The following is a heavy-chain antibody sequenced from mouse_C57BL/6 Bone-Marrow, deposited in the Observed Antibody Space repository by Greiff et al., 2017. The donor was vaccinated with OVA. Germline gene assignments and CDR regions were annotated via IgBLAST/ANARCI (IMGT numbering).Heavy chain of an antibody. Sequence: QVQLQQPGAELVKPGASVTVSCKASGYTFTSYWMHWVKQRPGQGLEWIGRIHPSASDTNYNQKFKGKATLTVDKSSSTAYMQLSSLTSEDSAVYYCAVPSGTPDYWGQGTTLTVSS. J-gene: IGHJ2*01. V-gene: IGHV1-74*01. CDR3: AVPSGTPDY. D-gene: IGHD4-1*01. CDR2: IHPSASDT. CDR1: GYTFTSYW.